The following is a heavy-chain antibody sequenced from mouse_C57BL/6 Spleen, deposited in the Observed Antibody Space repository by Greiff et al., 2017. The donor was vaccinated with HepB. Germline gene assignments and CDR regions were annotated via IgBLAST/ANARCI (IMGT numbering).Heavy chain of an antibody. J-gene: IGHJ2*01. CDR2: ISDGGSYT. CDR3: ARERRGGADY. CDR1: GFTFSSYA. V-gene: IGHV5-4*01. Sequence: EVKVVESGGGLVKPGGSLKLSCAASGFTFSSYAMSWVRQTPEKRLEWVATISDGGSYTYYPDNVKGRFTISRDNAKNNLYLQMSHLKSEDTAMYYCARERRGGADYWGQGTTLTVSS.